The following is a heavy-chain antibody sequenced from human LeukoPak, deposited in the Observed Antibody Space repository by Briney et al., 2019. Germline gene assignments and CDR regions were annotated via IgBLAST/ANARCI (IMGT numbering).Heavy chain of an antibody. CDR3: ATLNSWSDAFDI. V-gene: IGHV3-48*01. CDR1: GFTFSSYS. D-gene: IGHD6-13*01. CDR2: ISSSSGTI. Sequence: SGGSLRLSCATSGFTFSSYSMNWVRQAPGKGLEWVSYISSSSGTIHYADSVKGRFTISRDNAQKSLYLQMNSLRAEDTAVYYCATLNSWSDAFDIWGQGTMVTVSS. J-gene: IGHJ3*02.